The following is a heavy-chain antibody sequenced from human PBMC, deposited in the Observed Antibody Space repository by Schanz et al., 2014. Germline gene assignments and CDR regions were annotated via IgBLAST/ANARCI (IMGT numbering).Heavy chain of an antibody. D-gene: IGHD1-26*01. Sequence: DVQLVESGGGLVQSGGSLRLSCAASGFNFGDYYMTWVRQAPGKGLESVAKINPDGSGKYYVVSVEGRFTISRDNAKNSLYLQMNSLRDEDTAVYYCARGGATRFDYWGQGTLVTVSS. CDR1: GFNFGDYY. CDR2: INPDGSGK. CDR3: ARGGATRFDY. V-gene: IGHV3-7*01. J-gene: IGHJ4*02.